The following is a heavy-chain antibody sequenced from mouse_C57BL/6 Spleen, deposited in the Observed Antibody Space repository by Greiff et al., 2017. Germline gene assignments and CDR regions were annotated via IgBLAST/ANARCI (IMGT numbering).Heavy chain of an antibody. Sequence: QVQLQQSGAELVKPGASVKISCKASGYAFRSYWMNWVKQRPGKGLEGIGQIYPGDGDTNYNGKFKGKATLTADKSSSTAYMQLSSLTSEDSAVYFCARSGYYGYWYFDVWGTGTTVTVSS. D-gene: IGHD1-1*02. V-gene: IGHV1-80*01. CDR2: IYPGDGDT. CDR3: ARSGYYGYWYFDV. CDR1: GYAFRSYW. J-gene: IGHJ1*03.